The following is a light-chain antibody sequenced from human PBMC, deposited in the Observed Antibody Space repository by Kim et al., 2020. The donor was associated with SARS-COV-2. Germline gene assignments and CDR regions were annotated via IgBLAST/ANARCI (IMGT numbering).Light chain of an antibody. CDR3: QQYDNWPYT. Sequence: EIVMTQSPATLSVSPGERATLSCRASRSISGNLAWFQQKGGQAPSLLIYDASTRATGIPVRFSGSGSGTEFTLTISSLQSEDSAVYYCQQYDNWPYTFGQGTKLEI. J-gene: IGKJ2*01. CDR2: DAS. CDR1: RSISGN. V-gene: IGKV3D-15*01.